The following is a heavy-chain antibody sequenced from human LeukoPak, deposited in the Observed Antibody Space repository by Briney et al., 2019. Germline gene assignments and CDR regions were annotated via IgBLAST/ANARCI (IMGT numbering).Heavy chain of an antibody. Sequence: PGGSLRLPCAASGFTVSSNYMGWVGQAPGKGLEWVSFIYSGSSTYYADSVKGRFTISRDNSKNTLYLQMNSLRAEDTTVYYCAREHDSWSPQTNWFDPWGQGTLVTVSS. CDR1: GFTVSSNY. D-gene: IGHD3-3*01. CDR3: AREHDSWSPQTNWFDP. CDR2: IYSGSST. V-gene: IGHV3-53*05. J-gene: IGHJ5*02.